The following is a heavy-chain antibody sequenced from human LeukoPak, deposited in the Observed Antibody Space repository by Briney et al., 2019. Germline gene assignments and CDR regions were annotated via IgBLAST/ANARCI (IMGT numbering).Heavy chain of an antibody. CDR3: ARDRFGYYFDY. CDR2: IYSGGST. V-gene: IGHV3-53*01. J-gene: IGHJ4*02. Sequence: GGSLRLSCAASGFTVSSNYMSWVRQAPGKGLEWVSVIYSGGSTYYADSVKGRFTISRDNSKNTLYLQMNSLRAEDTAVYYCARDRFGYYFDYWGQGTLVTVSS. D-gene: IGHD3-10*01. CDR1: GFTVSSNY.